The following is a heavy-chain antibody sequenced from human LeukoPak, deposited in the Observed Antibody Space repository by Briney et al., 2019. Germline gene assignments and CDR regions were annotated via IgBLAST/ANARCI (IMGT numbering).Heavy chain of an antibody. D-gene: IGHD4/OR15-4a*01. CDR3: TTFDYAAFLI. J-gene: IGHJ3*02. CDR2: IKSKTDGGTR. CDR1: GFTSSNAW. V-gene: IGHV3-15*01. Sequence: GGSLTLSCAVSGFTSSNAWMSWVRPAPGKGLEWVGRIKSKTDGGTRDYAAPVKGRFTISRDDSKTTLYLQMNSLKTEDTAVYYCTTFDYAAFLIWGQGTMVTVSS.